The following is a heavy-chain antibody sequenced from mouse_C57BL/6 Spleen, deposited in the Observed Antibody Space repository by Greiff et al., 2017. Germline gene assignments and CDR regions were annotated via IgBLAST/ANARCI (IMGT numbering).Heavy chain of an antibody. CDR1: GYTFTSYW. CDR3: AREDGYYGFAY. CDR2: IDPSDSYT. Sequence: QVQLQQPGAELVRPGTSVKLSCKASGYTFTSYWMHWVKQRPGQGLEWIGVIDPSDSYTNYNQKFKGKATLTVDTSSSTAYMQLSSLTSEDSAVXYCAREDGYYGFAYWGQGSLVTVSA. J-gene: IGHJ3*01. V-gene: IGHV1-59*01. D-gene: IGHD2-3*01.